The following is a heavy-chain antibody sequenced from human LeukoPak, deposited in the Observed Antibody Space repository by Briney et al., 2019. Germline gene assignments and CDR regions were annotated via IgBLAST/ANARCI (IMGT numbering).Heavy chain of an antibody. J-gene: IGHJ3*02. CDR3: ARRRYYDADAFDI. D-gene: IGHD3-22*01. CDR1: GGSISSYY. V-gene: IGHV4-59*08. Sequence: SETLSLTCTVSGGSISSYYWSWIRQPPGKGLEWIGYIYYSGSTNYNPSLKSRVTISVDTPKNQFSLKLSSVTAADTAVYYCARRRYYDADAFDIWGQGTMVTVSS. CDR2: IYYSGST.